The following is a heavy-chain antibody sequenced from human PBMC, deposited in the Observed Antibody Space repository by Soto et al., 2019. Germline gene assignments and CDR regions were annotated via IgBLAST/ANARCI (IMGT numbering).Heavy chain of an antibody. CDR1: GYTFTGYY. Sequence: ASVKVSCKASGYTFTGYYMHWVRQAPGQGLEWMAWINPNNGGTNYAQKFQGLLTLTRDTSISTAYMELNRLTSDDTAAYYCATIRAFVGRTIWCMDVWRQGTTVTVSS. V-gene: IGHV1-2*04. CDR2: INPNNGGT. D-gene: IGHD3-9*01. CDR3: ATIRAFVGRTIWCMDV. J-gene: IGHJ6*02.